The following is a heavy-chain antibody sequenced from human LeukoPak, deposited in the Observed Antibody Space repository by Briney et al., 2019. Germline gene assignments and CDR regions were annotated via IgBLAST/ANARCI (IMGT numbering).Heavy chain of an antibody. CDR3: ARGGPGYCSSTSCYYFDY. J-gene: IGHJ4*02. CDR1: DGPINGYY. D-gene: IGHD2-2*01. Sequence: SETLSLTCTVSDGPINGYYWSWIRQPPGKGLDWIGYMYSGGTTNYSPSLKSRVTISEDMSKNQFSLKLTSVTAADTAVYYRARGGPGYCSSTSCYYFDYWGQGTLVTVSS. V-gene: IGHV4-59*01. CDR2: MYSGGTT.